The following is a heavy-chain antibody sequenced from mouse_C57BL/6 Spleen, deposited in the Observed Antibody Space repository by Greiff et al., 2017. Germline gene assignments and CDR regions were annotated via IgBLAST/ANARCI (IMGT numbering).Heavy chain of an antibody. CDR2: IYPGDGDT. CDR1: GYAFSSSW. J-gene: IGHJ2*01. D-gene: IGHD1-1*01. Sequence: VKLQESGPELVKPGASVKISCKASGYAFSSSWMNWVKQRPGKGLEWIGRIYPGDGDTNYNGKFKGKATLTADKSSSTAYMQLSSLTSEDSAVXFCARYYCGSSYDFDYWGQGTTLTVSS. V-gene: IGHV1-82*01. CDR3: ARYYCGSSYDFDY.